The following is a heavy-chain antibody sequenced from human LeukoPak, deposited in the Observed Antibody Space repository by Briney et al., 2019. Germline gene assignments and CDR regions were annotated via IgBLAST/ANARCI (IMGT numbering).Heavy chain of an antibody. CDR2: IHYSGST. CDR3: ARDQWGYDSSTYHSAFDV. D-gene: IGHD3-22*01. CDR1: GGSMSSGDYY. Sequence: SETPSLTCSVSGGSMSSGDYYWSWIRQPPGKGLEWIVQIHYSGSTYYNPSLKSRITISVDTSKNQFSLKLSSVTAADTAVYFCARDQWGYDSSTYHSAFDVWGQGTMVTVSS. J-gene: IGHJ3*01. V-gene: IGHV4-30-4*01.